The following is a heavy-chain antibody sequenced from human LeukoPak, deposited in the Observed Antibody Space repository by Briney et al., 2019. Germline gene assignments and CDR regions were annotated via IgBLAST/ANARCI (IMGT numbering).Heavy chain of an antibody. D-gene: IGHD6-13*01. CDR2: ISSSSSYI. V-gene: IGHV3-21*04. J-gene: IGHJ4*02. CDR3: AKESSWVGVYFDY. CDR1: GFTFSSYS. Sequence: GGSLRLSCAASGFTFSSYSMNWVRQAPGKGLEWVSSISSSSSYIYYADSVKGRFTISRDNAKNSLYLQMNSLRAEDTAVYYCAKESSWVGVYFDYWGQGTLVTVSS.